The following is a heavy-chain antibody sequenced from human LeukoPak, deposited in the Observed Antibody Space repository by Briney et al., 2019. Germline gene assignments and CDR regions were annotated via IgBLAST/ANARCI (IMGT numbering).Heavy chain of an antibody. Sequence: PGGSPRLSCAASGFTLSTCGMHWVRQAPGKGLEWVAVISYDGSNKYYADSVKGRFTISRDNSKNTLYLQMNSLRAEDTAVYYCAKGGYSSSWFHPDVTSAFDYWGQGTLVTVSS. J-gene: IGHJ4*02. CDR3: AKGGYSSSWFHPDVTSAFDY. CDR2: ISYDGSNK. D-gene: IGHD6-13*01. CDR1: GFTLSTCG. V-gene: IGHV3-30*18.